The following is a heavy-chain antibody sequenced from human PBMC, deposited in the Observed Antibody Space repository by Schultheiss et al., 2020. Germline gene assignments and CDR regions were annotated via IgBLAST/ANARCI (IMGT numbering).Heavy chain of an antibody. D-gene: IGHD6-19*01. CDR3: ARDFSNGWTDYFDY. Sequence: GGSLRLSCVVSGFTVNSNHITWVRQAPGKGLEWVSVIYSGGSTFYADSVKGRFTISRDNSKNTLFLQMNSLRAEDTAVYYCARDFSNGWTDYFDYWGQGTLVTVSS. V-gene: IGHV3-53*01. CDR1: GFTVNSNH. J-gene: IGHJ4*02. CDR2: IYSGGST.